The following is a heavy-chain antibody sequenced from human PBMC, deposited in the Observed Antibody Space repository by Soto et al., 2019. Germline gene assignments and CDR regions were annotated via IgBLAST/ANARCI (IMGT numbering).Heavy chain of an antibody. J-gene: IGHJ6*02. CDR1: GFTFSSYA. D-gene: IGHD6-19*01. Sequence: QVQLVESGGGVVQPGRSLRLSCAASGFTFSSYAMHWVRQAPGKGLEWVAVISYDGSNKYYADSVKGRFTISRDNSKNTXXLQMNSLRAEDTAVYYCARDRSVAGGPYYYYGMDVWGQGTTVTVSS. CDR2: ISYDGSNK. CDR3: ARDRSVAGGPYYYYGMDV. V-gene: IGHV3-30-3*01.